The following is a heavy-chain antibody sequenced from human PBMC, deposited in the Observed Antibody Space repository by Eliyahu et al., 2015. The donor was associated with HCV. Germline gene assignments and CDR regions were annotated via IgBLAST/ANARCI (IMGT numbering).Heavy chain of an antibody. J-gene: IGHJ4*02. CDR2: IYPSGST. CDR1: GVSLNNWX. CDR3: ARGSLTSDY. V-gene: IGHV4-4*07. Sequence: QVHLQESGPGRVKPSETLSLTCTVSGVSLNNWXWSWIRQPAGKGLEWIGRIYPSGSTNYNPSLQSRVTMSVDTSRNQFSLKLNSVTAADTAVYYCARGSLTSDYWGQGTLVTVSS.